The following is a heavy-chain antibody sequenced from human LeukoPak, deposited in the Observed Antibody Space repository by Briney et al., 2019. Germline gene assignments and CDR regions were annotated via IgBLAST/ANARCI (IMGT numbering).Heavy chain of an antibody. J-gene: IGHJ6*03. CDR1: GFTFSSYE. CDR2: IKQDGSEK. D-gene: IGHD2/OR15-2a*01. Sequence: GGSLRLSCAPSGFTFSSYEMNWVRQAPGKGLEWVANIKQDGSEKYYVDSVKGRFTISRDNAKNSLYLQMNSLRAEDTAVYYCASFSYYYYYMDVWGKGTTVTVSS. V-gene: IGHV3-7*01. CDR3: ASFSYYYYYMDV.